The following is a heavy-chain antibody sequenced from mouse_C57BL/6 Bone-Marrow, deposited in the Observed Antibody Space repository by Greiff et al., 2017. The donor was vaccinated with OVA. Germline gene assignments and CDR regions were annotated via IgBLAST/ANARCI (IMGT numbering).Heavy chain of an antibody. J-gene: IGHJ4*01. CDR1: GYTFTDYY. CDR2: IYPGSGNT. Sequence: VQLQQSGAELVRPGASVKLSCKASGYTFTDYYINWVKQRPGQGLEWIARIYPGSGNTYYNEKFKGKATLTAEKSTSNAYMQLSSLTSEDSAVYFCARADYYGSSYYAMDYWGQGTSVTVSS. CDR3: ARADYYGSSYYAMDY. D-gene: IGHD1-1*01. V-gene: IGHV1-76*01.